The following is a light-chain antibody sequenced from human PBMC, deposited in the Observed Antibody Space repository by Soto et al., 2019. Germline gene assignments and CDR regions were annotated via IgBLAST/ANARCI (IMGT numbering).Light chain of an antibody. CDR1: NSNIGRNT. CDR2: RNN. Sequence: SLLTQPPPASGAPRQRGTISCSWSNSNIGRNTVNWYQQLPGTAPKLLIYRNNQRPSGVPDRFSGSKSGTSASLAISGLQSGDESDYYCASWDDGLTGYVFGTGTKVTVL. V-gene: IGLV1-44*01. CDR3: ASWDDGLTGYV. J-gene: IGLJ1*01.